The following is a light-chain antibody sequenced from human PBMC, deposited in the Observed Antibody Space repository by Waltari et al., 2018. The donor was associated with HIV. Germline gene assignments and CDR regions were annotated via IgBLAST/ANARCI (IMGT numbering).Light chain of an antibody. J-gene: IGLJ2*01. CDR1: RSNIGTNY. V-gene: IGLV1-51*01. CDR2: DNN. CDR3: GTWDTSLSAGV. Sequence: QSVLTQPPSVSAAPGPKVTLSSPGSRSNIGTNYVSWYQQLPGTAPKLLIYDNNKRPSGIPDRSSGSKSGTSATLGITGLQTGDEADYYCGTWDTSLSAGVFGGGTKLTVL.